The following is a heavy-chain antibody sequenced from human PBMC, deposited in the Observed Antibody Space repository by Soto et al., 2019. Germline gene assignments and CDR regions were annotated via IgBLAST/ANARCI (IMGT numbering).Heavy chain of an antibody. Sequence: EVQLVESGGGLVQPGGSLRLSCTASGFPFSKYDMHWVRQAPGKGLEWVSAIGTAGETYYPGSVKGRFTISRENAKKSLYLQVDSLRAGDTAVYYCTRGFTVLGGYYGMDVWGPGTTVTVYS. J-gene: IGHJ6*02. D-gene: IGHD4-17*01. CDR2: IGTAGET. CDR3: TRGFTVLGGYYGMDV. V-gene: IGHV3-13*01. CDR1: GFPFSKYD.